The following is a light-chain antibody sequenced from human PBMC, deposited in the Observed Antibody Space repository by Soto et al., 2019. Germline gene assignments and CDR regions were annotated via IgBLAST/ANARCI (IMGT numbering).Light chain of an antibody. CDR2: DVS. J-gene: IGLJ1*01. V-gene: IGLV2-14*01. CDR3: SSYTSSSTLDV. Sequence: QSALTQPASVSGSPGQSITISCTGTSSDVGGYNYVSWYQQHPGKAPNLMIYDVSNRPPGVSNRFSGSMSGNTASLTISGLQAEDEAAYYCSSYTSSSTLDVFGTGTKLTVL. CDR1: SSDVGGYNY.